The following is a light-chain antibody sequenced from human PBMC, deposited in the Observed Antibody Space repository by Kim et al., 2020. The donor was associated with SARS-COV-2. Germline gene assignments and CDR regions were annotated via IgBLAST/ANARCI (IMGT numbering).Light chain of an antibody. Sequence: ASVGDRVTITWRASQDINNYLAWFQQKPGKVPKRLIYSTSSLKSGVPSRFSGSGSGTEFTLTISSLQPEDFATYYCLQHASHPLSFGGGTKVEIK. CDR1: QDINNY. CDR3: LQHASHPLS. CDR2: STS. J-gene: IGKJ4*01. V-gene: IGKV1-17*03.